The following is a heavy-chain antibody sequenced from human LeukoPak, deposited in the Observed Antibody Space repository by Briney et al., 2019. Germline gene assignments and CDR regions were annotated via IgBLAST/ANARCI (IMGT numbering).Heavy chain of an antibody. Sequence: ASVKVSCKASGYTFTSYDINWVRQATGQGLEWMGWMNPNSGNTGYAQKFQGRVTMTRNTSISTAYMELSSLRSEDTAVYYCARGYYDILTGYYNVITYFDYWGQGTLVTVSS. CDR2: MNPNSGNT. J-gene: IGHJ4*02. D-gene: IGHD3-9*01. CDR3: ARGYYDILTGYYNVITYFDY. V-gene: IGHV1-8*01. CDR1: GYTFTSYD.